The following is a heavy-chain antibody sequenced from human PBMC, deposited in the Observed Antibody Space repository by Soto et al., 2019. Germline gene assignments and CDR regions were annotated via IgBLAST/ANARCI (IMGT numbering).Heavy chain of an antibody. CDR3: ARDREHTYGNCFDP. J-gene: IGHJ5*02. CDR2: IYNRGNT. Sequence: QVQLQESGPGLVKPSETLSLTCTVSGGSISTYYWSWIRQPPGQGLEWIGYIYNRGNTNYNPSLKSRVTMSLDMSKNQFSLKLSSVTAADTAVYYCARDREHTYGNCFDPWGQGTLVTVSS. CDR1: GGSISTYY. V-gene: IGHV4-59*01. D-gene: IGHD5-18*01.